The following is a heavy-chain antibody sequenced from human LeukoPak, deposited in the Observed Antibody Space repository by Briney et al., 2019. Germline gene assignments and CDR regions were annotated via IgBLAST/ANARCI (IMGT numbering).Heavy chain of an antibody. CDR1: GYTFSDTGWY. CDR3: ARDGPAQMVEFDY. V-gene: IGHV1-2*02. Sequence: DSVKVSCKASGYTFSDTGWYLYWLRQAPGQGLECMGWIYPNNGATAYAQKFQGRVAMTRDTSISTAYMELRRLRPDDTAVYYCARDGPAQMVEFDYWGQGTLVSVSS. J-gene: IGHJ4*02. CDR2: IYPNNGAT. D-gene: IGHD3-10*01.